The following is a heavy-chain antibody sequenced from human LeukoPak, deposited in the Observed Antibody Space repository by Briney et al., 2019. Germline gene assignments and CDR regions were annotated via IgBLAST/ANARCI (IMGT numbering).Heavy chain of an antibody. J-gene: IGHJ5*02. CDR2: INAGNGNT. CDR1: GYTFTSYA. CDR3: ARDPMVRGDPKRKYNWFDP. Sequence: ASVKVSCKASGYTFTSYAMHWVRQAPGQRLEWMGWINAGNGNTKYSQKFQGRVTITRDTSASTAYMELSSLRSEDTAVYYCARDPMVRGDPKRKYNWFDPWGQGTLVTVSS. V-gene: IGHV1-3*01. D-gene: IGHD3-10*01.